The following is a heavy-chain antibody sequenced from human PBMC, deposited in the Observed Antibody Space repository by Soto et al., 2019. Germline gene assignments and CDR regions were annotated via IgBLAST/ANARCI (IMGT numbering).Heavy chain of an antibody. V-gene: IGHV4-59*01. CDR3: ARVGSKSYLMLDY. J-gene: IGHJ4*02. D-gene: IGHD2-15*01. CDR2: MYYTGTS. Sequence: SETLSLTCTVSGDSISSYYWSWIRQPPGKGLEWIGHMYYTGTSNYNPSLMSRVTMSVDTSKNYFSLKLRSVTAADTAVYYCARVGSKSYLMLDYWGQGTLVTVSS. CDR1: GDSISSYY.